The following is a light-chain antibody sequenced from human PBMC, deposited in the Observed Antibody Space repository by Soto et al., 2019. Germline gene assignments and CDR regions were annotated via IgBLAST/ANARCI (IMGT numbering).Light chain of an antibody. V-gene: IGKV3-15*01. CDR3: QQYNNWPYT. CDR1: QSVSSN. Sequence: EIVMTQSPATLSVSPGERATLSCRASQSVSSNLAWYQQKPGQAPRLLIYGASTSATGIPARFSGSGTGTEFTLTISSLQSEDFAVYYCQQYNNWPYTFGQGIKLEIK. J-gene: IGKJ2*01. CDR2: GAS.